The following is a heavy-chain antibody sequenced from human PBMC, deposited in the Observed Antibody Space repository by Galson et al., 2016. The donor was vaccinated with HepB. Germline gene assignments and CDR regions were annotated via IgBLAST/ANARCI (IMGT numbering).Heavy chain of an antibody. CDR2: INPNSGSA. D-gene: IGHD3-22*01. J-gene: IGHJ4*02. CDR3: ARGEYYYDRSGYFAF. Sequence: SVKVSCKASGYTFNGYYIHWVRRVPGQGLEWMGRINPNSGSASYAQKPQGRVSMTRDSSNSTAYLELTRLSSDDTAVYYCARGEYYYDRSGYFAFWGRGTLVTISS. V-gene: IGHV1-2*06. CDR1: GYTFNGYY.